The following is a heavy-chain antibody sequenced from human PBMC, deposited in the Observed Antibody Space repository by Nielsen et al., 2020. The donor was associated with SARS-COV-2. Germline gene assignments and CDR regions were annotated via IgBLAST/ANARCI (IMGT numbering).Heavy chain of an antibody. J-gene: IGHJ6*02. CDR3: ASGYSYGRYYYYGMDV. CDR1: GYTFIRYG. Sequence: SVKVSCKASGYTFIRYGISWVRQAPGQGLEWMGGIIPIFGTANYAQKFQGRVTITADESTSTAYMELSSLRSEDTAVYYCASGYSYGRYYYYGMDVWGQGTTVTVSS. D-gene: IGHD5-18*01. CDR2: IIPIFGTA. V-gene: IGHV1-69*13.